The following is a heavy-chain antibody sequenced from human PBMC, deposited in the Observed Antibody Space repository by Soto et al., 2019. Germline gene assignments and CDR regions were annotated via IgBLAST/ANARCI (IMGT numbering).Heavy chain of an antibody. CDR1: GGTFSSQT. Sequence: QVQLVQSGAEVQEPGSSVKVSCKVSGGTFSSQTINWVRQVPGQGLEWMGSVIPIIGEGKYAQSFLGRVTITADRPTSTAYMELSSLRSEDTAVYYCARPAVNDLDADSSAFDIWGQGTMVTVSS. V-gene: IGHV1-69*02. J-gene: IGHJ3*02. CDR2: VIPIIGEG. D-gene: IGHD1-1*01. CDR3: ARPAVNDLDADSSAFDI.